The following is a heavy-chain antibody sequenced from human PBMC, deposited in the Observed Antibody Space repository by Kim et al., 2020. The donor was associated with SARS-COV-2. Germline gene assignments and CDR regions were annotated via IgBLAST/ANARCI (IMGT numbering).Heavy chain of an antibody. D-gene: IGHD4-17*01. CDR1: GFIFSNYA. CDR2: IAGRGEHT. CDR3: VKVSHDYGDYYYDY. Sequence: GGSLRLSCTASGFIFSNYAMTWVRQAPGKGLEWVSSIAGRGEHTYYADSVKGRFTISRDNFKNTLSLQMNSLRVDDTAEYYCVKVSHDYGDYYYDYWGQGILVTFSS. V-gene: IGHV3-23*01. J-gene: IGHJ4*02.